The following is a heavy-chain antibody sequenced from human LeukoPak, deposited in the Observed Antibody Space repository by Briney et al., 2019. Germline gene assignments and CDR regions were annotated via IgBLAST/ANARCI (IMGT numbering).Heavy chain of an antibody. D-gene: IGHD1-1*01. CDR2: IRSKTNSYAT. J-gene: IGHJ4*02. V-gene: IGHV3-73*01. CDR3: TRPGMTEGYDY. Sequence: GGSLRLSCAASGFNFTGSAMHWVRQASGKGLEWVGRIRSKTNSYATTYAASVKGRFTISRDDSRDMAYLQMNSLKTEDTAVYYCTRPGMTEGYDYWGQGMLVIVSS. CDR1: GFNFTGSA.